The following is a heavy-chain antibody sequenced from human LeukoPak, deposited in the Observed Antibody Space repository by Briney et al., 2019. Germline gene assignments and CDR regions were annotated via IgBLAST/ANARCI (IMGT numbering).Heavy chain of an antibody. J-gene: IGHJ4*02. V-gene: IGHV3-66*01. Sequence: GGSLRLSCAASGFTVSSNYMSWVRQAPGKGLGWVSIIYSGGSTYYADSVKGRFTISRDNSKNTLYLQMNSLRAEDTAVYYCARGAYSGSYYVDYWGRGTLVTVSS. CDR3: ARGAYSGSYYVDY. CDR1: GFTVSSNY. CDR2: IYSGGST. D-gene: IGHD1-26*01.